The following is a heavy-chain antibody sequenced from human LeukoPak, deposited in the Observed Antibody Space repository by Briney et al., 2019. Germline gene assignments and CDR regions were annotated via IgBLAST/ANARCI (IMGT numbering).Heavy chain of an antibody. CDR1: GFTFSDYY. D-gene: IGHD6-19*01. CDR2: IGSSGRTI. J-gene: IGHJ3*02. Sequence: GGSLRLSCAASGFTFSDYYMSWIRQAPGKGLEWVSYIGSSGRTIYYADSVKGRFTISRDNAKNSLYLQMNSLRAEDTAVYYCARDGKAVAAAFDIWGQGTMVTVSS. V-gene: IGHV3-11*04. CDR3: ARDGKAVAAAFDI.